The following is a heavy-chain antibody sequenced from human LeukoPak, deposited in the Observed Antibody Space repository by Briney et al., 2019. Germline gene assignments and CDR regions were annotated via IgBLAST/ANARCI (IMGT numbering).Heavy chain of an antibody. CDR1: GFTFDDYA. CDR3: AKVIAHLSYAMDV. D-gene: IGHD2-15*01. V-gene: IGHV3-9*01. J-gene: IGHJ6*02. Sequence: PGGSLRLSCAVSGFTFDDYAMHWVRQPPGKGLEWVAGISRDSRVTGYADSVKGRFTISRDSGEKFVYLQMNSLRTEDTALYYCAKVIAHLSYAMDVWGQGTTVTVSS. CDR2: ISRDSRVT.